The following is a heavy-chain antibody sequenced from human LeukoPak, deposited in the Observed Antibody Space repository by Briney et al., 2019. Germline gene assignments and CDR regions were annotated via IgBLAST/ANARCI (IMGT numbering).Heavy chain of an antibody. V-gene: IGHV3-74*01. CDR2: INSDGDT. Sequence: GGALRLSFAASGCSFSSDWMYWVRQAPGKGLVWVSRINSDGDTDYADGVKGRFTISRDNAKNTLYLQMNSLRAEDTAVYHCVKGAPMDYWGQGTLVTVSS. CDR1: GCSFSSDW. J-gene: IGHJ4*02. CDR3: VKGAPMDY.